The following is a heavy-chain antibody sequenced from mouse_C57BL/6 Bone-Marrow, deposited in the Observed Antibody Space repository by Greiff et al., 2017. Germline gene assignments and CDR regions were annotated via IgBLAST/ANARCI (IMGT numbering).Heavy chain of an antibody. Sequence: QVQLQQPGAELVRPGTSVKLSCKASGYTFTSYWMHWVKQRPGQGLEWIGVIDPSDSYTNYNQKFKGKATLTVDTSSSTAYMQLSSLTSEDSAVYYCARYVAKDYFDYWGQGTTRTVSS. CDR3: ARYVAKDYFDY. CDR2: IDPSDSYT. CDR1: GYTFTSYW. D-gene: IGHD1-1*01. V-gene: IGHV1-59*01. J-gene: IGHJ2*01.